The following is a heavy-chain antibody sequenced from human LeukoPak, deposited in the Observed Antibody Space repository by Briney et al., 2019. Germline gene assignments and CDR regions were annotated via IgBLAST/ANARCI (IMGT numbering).Heavy chain of an antibody. V-gene: IGHV4-34*01. CDR3: ARDRRSTLYYYYGMDV. CDR2: INHSGST. CDR1: GGSFSGYY. J-gene: IGHJ6*02. D-gene: IGHD1-1*01. Sequence: SETLSLTCAVYGGSFSGYYWSWIRQPPGKGLEWIGEINHSGSTNYNPSLKSRVTISVDTSKNQFSLKLSSVTAADTAVYYCARDRRSTLYYYYGMDVWGQGTTVTVSS.